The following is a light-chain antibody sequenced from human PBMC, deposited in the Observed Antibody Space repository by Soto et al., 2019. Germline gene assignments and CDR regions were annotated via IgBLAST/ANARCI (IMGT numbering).Light chain of an antibody. V-gene: IGKV3-20*01. CDR2: HTS. J-gene: IGKJ5*01. CDR3: QQYAVSPIT. CDR1: QTVNSR. Sequence: EIVLTQSPATLSSSPGERATLSCRASQTVNSRLAWYQHKPGQAPRLLIYHTSNRATGIPDRFSGSGSGTDFTLTISRLEPEDFAVFYCQQYAVSPITFGQGTRLEIK.